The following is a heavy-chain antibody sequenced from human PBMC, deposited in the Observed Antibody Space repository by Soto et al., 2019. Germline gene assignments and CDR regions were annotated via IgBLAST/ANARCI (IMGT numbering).Heavy chain of an antibody. D-gene: IGHD3-3*01. CDR1: GYTFTSYA. V-gene: IGHV1-3*01. CDR2: INAGNGNT. Sequence: ASVKVSCKASGYTFTSYAMHWVRQAPGQRLGWMGWINAGNGNTKYSQKFQGRVTITRDTSASTAYMELSSLRSEDTAVYYCASRGNFGLTYGMDVWGQGTTVTVSS. CDR3: ASRGNFGLTYGMDV. J-gene: IGHJ6*02.